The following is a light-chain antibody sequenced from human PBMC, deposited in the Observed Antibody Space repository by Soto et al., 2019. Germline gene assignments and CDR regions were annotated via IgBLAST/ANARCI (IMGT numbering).Light chain of an antibody. CDR3: SSFTSISTRV. CDR1: SSDVGLYNY. J-gene: IGLJ1*01. V-gene: IGLV2-14*01. CDR2: EVS. Sequence: QSVLTQPASVSGSPGQSITISCAGTSSDVGLYNYLSWYQQHPGKAPKLMIYEVSNRPSGVSNRFSGPKSGNTASLTISGLRAEDEADYYCSSFTSISTRVFGTGTKVTVL.